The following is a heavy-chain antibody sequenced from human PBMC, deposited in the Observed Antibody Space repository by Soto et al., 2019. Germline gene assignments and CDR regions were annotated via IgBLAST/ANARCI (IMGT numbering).Heavy chain of an antibody. D-gene: IGHD3-10*01. V-gene: IGHV4-34*01. CDR2: IKHSGST. J-gene: IGHJ6*02. CDR1: GGSFSGYC. Sequence: SETLSLTCAVYGGSFSGYCWSWIRQPPGKGLEWIGEIKHSGSTNYNPSLKSRVTISVDTSKNQFSLKLISVTAADTAVYYCAREGYGSGSQLYYYYGMDVWGQGTTVS. CDR3: AREGYGSGSQLYYYYGMDV.